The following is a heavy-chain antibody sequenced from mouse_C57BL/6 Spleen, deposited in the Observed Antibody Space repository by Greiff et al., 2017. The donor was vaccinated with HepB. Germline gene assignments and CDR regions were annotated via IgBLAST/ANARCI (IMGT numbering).Heavy chain of an antibody. J-gene: IGHJ3*01. CDR2: ISSGSSTI. CDR1: GFTFSDYG. V-gene: IGHV5-17*01. Sequence: EVRLVESGGGLVKPGGSLKLSCAASGFTFSDYGMHWVRQAPEKGLEWVAYISSGSSTIYYADTVKGRFTISRDNAKNTLFLQMTSMRSEDTAMYYCARDDYDEVPYWGQRTLVTVSA. CDR3: ARDDYDEVPY. D-gene: IGHD2-4*01.